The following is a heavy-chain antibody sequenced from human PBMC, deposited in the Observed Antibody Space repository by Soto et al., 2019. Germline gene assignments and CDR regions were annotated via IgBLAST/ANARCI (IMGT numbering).Heavy chain of an antibody. V-gene: IGHV4-38-2*02. D-gene: IGHD6-6*01. CDR1: VYSVCSSSAIY. Sequence: SATXSLTCTFSVYSVCSSSAIYCSCVRQPPGKELEFIGKIYRSGSTLLNSALKSRVTLSMEPSKNQFSLNLRSVTVGDTARYLCARAHEYGDSTGMSIWGQGITV. CDR3: ARAHEYGDSTGMSI. CDR2: IYRSGST. J-gene: IGHJ6*01.